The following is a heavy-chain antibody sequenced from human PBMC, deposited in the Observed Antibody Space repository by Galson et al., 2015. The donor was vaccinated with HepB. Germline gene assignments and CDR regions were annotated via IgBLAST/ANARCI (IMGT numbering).Heavy chain of an antibody. J-gene: IGHJ3*02. CDR1: GGSISSYY. Sequence: SETLSLTCTVSGGSISSYYWSWIRQPAGKGLEWIGRIYTSGSTNYNPSLKSRVTMSVDTSKNQFSLKLSSVTAADTAVYYCAREYNPPNYDSSGYYPSDAFDIWGQGTMVTVSS. V-gene: IGHV4-4*07. D-gene: IGHD3-22*01. CDR2: IYTSGST. CDR3: AREYNPPNYDSSGYYPSDAFDI.